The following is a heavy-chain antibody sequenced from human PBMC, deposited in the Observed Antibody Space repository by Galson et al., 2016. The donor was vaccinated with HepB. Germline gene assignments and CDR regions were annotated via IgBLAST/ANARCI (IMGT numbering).Heavy chain of an antibody. V-gene: IGHV4-4*02. Sequence: SETLSLTCAVSGVSITSSDWWSWVRQPPGQGLEWIGQIFHSARFNYTPSLASRVTISIDTSNNHFSLRLTSVTAADTALYYCARQYWGGPSDYWGQGTLVTVSS. D-gene: IGHD2/OR15-2a*01. CDR1: GVSITSSDW. J-gene: IGHJ4*02. CDR2: IFHSARF. CDR3: ARQYWGGPSDY.